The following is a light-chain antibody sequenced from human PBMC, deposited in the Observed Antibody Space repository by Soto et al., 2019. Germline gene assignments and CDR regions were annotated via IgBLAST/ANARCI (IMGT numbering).Light chain of an antibody. V-gene: IGKV3-20*01. CDR2: RAS. CDR3: QQYHNLWT. CDR1: LSVSSDY. Sequence: EIVLTQSPGTLSLSPGERATLSCRASLSVSSDYLAWYQQKPGQTPKVLIYRASSRATSIPDRFSGSGSGTDFTLTISRLEPEDFAVYYCQQYHNLWTFGQGTEVEIK. J-gene: IGKJ1*01.